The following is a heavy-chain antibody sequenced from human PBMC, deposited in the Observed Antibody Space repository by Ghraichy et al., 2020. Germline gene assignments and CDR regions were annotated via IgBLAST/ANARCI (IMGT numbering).Heavy chain of an antibody. CDR1: GFTFSSYW. J-gene: IGHJ6*02. Sequence: GGSLRLSCAASGFTFSSYWMSWVRQAPGKGLEWVANIKQDGSEKYYVDSVKGRFTISRDNAKNSLYLQMNSLRAEDTAVYYCARDRVDGTWIQLWFDYYYGMDVWGQGTTVTVSS. D-gene: IGHD5-18*01. V-gene: IGHV3-7*01. CDR3: ARDRVDGTWIQLWFDYYYGMDV. CDR2: IKQDGSEK.